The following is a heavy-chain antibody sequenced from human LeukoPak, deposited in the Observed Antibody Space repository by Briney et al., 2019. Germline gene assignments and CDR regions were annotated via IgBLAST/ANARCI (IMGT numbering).Heavy chain of an antibody. Sequence: PGGSLRLSCAASGFTFSMSWVRQAPGKGLEWVANIKQDGSEKYYVDSVKGRFTISRDNAKNSLYLQMNSLRAEDTAVYYCASDDGGRYYGSGSSLDYWGQGTLVTVSS. CDR1: GFTFS. CDR2: IKQDGSEK. J-gene: IGHJ4*02. V-gene: IGHV3-7*01. CDR3: ASDDGGRYYGSGSSLDY. D-gene: IGHD3-10*01.